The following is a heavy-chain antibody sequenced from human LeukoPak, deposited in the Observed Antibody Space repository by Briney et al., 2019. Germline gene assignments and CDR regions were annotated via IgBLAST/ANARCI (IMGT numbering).Heavy chain of an antibody. D-gene: IGHD1-20*01. Sequence: PGGSLRLSCAASGFTFNNYWMSWVRQAPGKGLEWVANIKRDGSETYYADSVKGRFTTSRDNSKNTLYLEMNSLRPEDTAIYYCAKEHSFDNWVFDYWGQGTLVTVSS. CDR3: AKEHSFDNWVFDY. CDR1: GFTFNNYW. V-gene: IGHV3-7*01. J-gene: IGHJ4*02. CDR2: IKRDGSET.